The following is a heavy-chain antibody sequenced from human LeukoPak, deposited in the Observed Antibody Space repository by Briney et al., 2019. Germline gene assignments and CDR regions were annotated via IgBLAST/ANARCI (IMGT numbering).Heavy chain of an antibody. V-gene: IGHV5-51*01. D-gene: IGHD2-2*01. CDR3: ARPHSTSRYVCDY. J-gene: IGHJ4*02. CDR1: GTDFSTYW. Sequence: GESLKISCQVSGTDFSTYWVAWVRQMPGKGLEWLGVIYPGDSDTRYSPSFEGQVTISVGKSISTAYLQWSSLKATDSAVYYCARPHSTSRYVCDYWGQGTLVTVSS. CDR2: IYPGDSDT.